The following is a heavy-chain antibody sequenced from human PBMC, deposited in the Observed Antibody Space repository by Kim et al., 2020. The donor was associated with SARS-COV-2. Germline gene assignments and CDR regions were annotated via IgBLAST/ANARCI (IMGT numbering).Heavy chain of an antibody. CDR2: IYYSGST. Sequence: SETLSLTCTVSGGSISSGGYYWSWIRQHPGKGLEWIGYIYYSGSTYYNPSLKSRVTISVDTSKNQFSLKLSSVTAADTAVYYCARALSSGYYYLGGPWGQGTLVTVSS. V-gene: IGHV4-31*03. J-gene: IGHJ5*02. CDR1: GGSISSGGYY. CDR3: ARALSSGYYYLGGP. D-gene: IGHD3-22*01.